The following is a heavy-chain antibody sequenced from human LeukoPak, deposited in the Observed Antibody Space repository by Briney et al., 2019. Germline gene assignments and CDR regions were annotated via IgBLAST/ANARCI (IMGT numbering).Heavy chain of an antibody. Sequence: GGSLRLSCSASGFPFSSYWIHWVRQAPGKGLVWVSRIDSDGSATNYADSVRGRFTISRDNAKNTLYLQMNSLRVEDTAMYYCARGVWGSRNFDLWGRGTLVTVSS. CDR2: IDSDGSAT. CDR3: ARGVWGSRNFDL. V-gene: IGHV3-74*01. J-gene: IGHJ2*01. D-gene: IGHD3-16*01. CDR1: GFPFSSYW.